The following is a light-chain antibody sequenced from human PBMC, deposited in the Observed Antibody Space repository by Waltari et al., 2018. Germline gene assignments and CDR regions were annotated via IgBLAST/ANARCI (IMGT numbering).Light chain of an antibody. Sequence: IVMTQSPLSLPVTPGEPAPIHCRSTQSLLHSSGNNFLDCYLQKPGPYPQLLIYFGSNRAPGVPVRFSGIGSGTDFTLKISRVEAEDVGVYFFMQALQTPFTFGPGTKVDIK. CDR3: MQALQTPFT. CDR1: QSLLHSSGNNF. CDR2: FGS. J-gene: IGKJ3*01. V-gene: IGKV2-28*01.